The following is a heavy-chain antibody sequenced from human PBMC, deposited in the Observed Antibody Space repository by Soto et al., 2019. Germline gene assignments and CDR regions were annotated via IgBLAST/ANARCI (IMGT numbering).Heavy chain of an antibody. CDR2: VYYRGRS. CDR1: GGSVSNSNYY. J-gene: IGHJ4*02. Sequence: ETLSLTCTVSGGSVSNSNYYWGWIRQSPGKGLEWIGSVYYRGRSYSKSSVKSRVTISVDTSKDQFSLNLNSVTASDTAVYYCVSQRTSVLTQAYFDYWGPGALVTVSS. CDR3: VSQRTSVLTQAYFDY. V-gene: IGHV4-39*01. D-gene: IGHD2-8*01.